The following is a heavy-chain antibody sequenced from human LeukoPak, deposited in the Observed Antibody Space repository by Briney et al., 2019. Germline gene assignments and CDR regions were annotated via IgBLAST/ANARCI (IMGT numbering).Heavy chain of an antibody. V-gene: IGHV4-39*01. CDR2: IYYSGST. CDR1: GGSISSSSYY. Sequence: PSETLSLTCTVSGGSISSSSYYWGRLRQPPGKGLEWIGSIYYSGSTYYNPSLKSRVTISVDMSKNQFSLKLSSVTAADTAVYYCARHTLGDIVVVPAARPNYYYYMDVWGKGTTVTVSS. D-gene: IGHD2-2*01. J-gene: IGHJ6*03. CDR3: ARHTLGDIVVVPAARPNYYYYMDV.